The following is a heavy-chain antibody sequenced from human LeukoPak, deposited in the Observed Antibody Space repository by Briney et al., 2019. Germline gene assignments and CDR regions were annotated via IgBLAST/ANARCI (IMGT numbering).Heavy chain of an antibody. D-gene: IGHD4-23*01. V-gene: IGHV2-5*02. J-gene: IGHJ4*02. Sequence: SGPTLVKPTQTLTLTCTFSGFSLSTSGVGVGWIRQPPGKALEWLALIYWDDDKRYSPSLKSRLTITKDTSKNQAVLTMTNMDPVDTATYYCAHIAATTVHDYGGNSAFDYWGQGTLVTVSS. CDR2: IYWDDDK. CDR3: AHIAATTVHDYGGNSAFDY. CDR1: GFSLSTSGVG.